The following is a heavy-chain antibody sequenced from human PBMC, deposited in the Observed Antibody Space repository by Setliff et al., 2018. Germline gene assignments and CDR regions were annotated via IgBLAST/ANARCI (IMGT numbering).Heavy chain of an antibody. CDR2: IKSKTDGGTT. CDR1: GFTFSDYW. D-gene: IGHD3-16*01. CDR3: TTDPSPTFGGVIGAAFDF. Sequence: NPGGSLRLSCVGSGFTFSDYWMSWVRQAPGKGLEWVGRIKSKTDGGTTDYAAPVKGRFTISRDDSKNTLYLQMNSLKTEDTAVYYCTTDPSPTFGGVIGAAFDFWGQGTMVTVSS. V-gene: IGHV3-15*01. J-gene: IGHJ3*01.